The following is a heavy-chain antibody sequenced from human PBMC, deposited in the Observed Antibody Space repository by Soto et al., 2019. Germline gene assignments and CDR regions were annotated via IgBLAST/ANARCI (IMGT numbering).Heavy chain of an antibody. CDR2: IYYSGST. D-gene: IGHD2-15*01. Sequence: QVQLQESGPGLVKPSETLSLTCTVSGGSVSSGSYYWSWIRQPPGKGLEWIGYIYYSGSTNYNPSLPRRVTISVDTSKNQFSLKLSSVTAADTAVYYGARDVIVVVRGYRYYYGMDVWGQGTTVTVSS. V-gene: IGHV4-61*01. CDR3: ARDVIVVVRGYRYYYGMDV. CDR1: GGSVSSGSYY. J-gene: IGHJ6*02.